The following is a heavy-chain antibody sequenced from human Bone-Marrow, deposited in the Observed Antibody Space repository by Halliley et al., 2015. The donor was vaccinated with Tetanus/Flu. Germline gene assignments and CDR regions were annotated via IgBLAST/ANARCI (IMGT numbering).Heavy chain of an antibody. CDR3: ARHPYINGFGWFDP. J-gene: IGHJ5*02. CDR2: IHYSGFT. V-gene: IGHV4-61*07. D-gene: IGHD3-3*01. Sequence: IGWIHYSGFTNFNPSLKSRVIISIDTSKNQFSLKLGSMTAADTAMYYCARHPYINGFGWFDPWGQGTLVTVSS.